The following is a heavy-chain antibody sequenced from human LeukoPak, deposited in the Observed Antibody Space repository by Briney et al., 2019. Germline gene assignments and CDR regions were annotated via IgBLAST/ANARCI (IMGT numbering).Heavy chain of an antibody. CDR3: AREGASYYDFWSGYYPYYFDY. D-gene: IGHD3-3*01. CDR1: GGSISSGSYY. CDR2: IYTSGST. Sequence: SQTLSLTCTVSGGSISSGSYYWSWIRQPAGKGLEWIGRIYTSGSTNYNTSLKSRVTISVDTSKNQFSLKLSSVTAADTAVYYCAREGASYYDFWSGYYPYYFDYWGQGTLVTVSS. J-gene: IGHJ4*02. V-gene: IGHV4-61*02.